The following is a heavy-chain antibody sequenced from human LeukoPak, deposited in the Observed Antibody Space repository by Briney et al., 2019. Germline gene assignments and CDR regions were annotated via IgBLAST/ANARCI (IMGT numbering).Heavy chain of an antibody. Sequence: GGSLRLSCAASGFTFSSYAMHWVRQAPGKGLEWVAVISYDGSNKYYADSVKGRFTISRDNSKNTLYLQMNSLRAEDTAVYYCATVRYYDSSPFYWDFDYWGQGTLVTVSS. D-gene: IGHD3-22*01. CDR1: GFTFSSYA. CDR3: ATVRYYDSSPFYWDFDY. CDR2: ISYDGSNK. J-gene: IGHJ4*02. V-gene: IGHV3-30-3*01.